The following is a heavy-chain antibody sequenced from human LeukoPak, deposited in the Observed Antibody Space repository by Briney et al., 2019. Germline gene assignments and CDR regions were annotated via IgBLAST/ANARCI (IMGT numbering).Heavy chain of an antibody. CDR2: INSDGSST. V-gene: IGHV3-74*01. CDR1: GFTFSRYW. CDR3: ARDRLWQLLYD. D-gene: IGHD1-26*01. J-gene: IGHJ4*02. Sequence: AGGSLRLACAASGFTFSRYWMRWVRHAGGEGRVWVSRINSDGSSTSYAPSLKGRLTIPRHNAKTTLYLQMNSLSAEDTAVYYCARDRLWQLLYDWGQGTPVTVSS.